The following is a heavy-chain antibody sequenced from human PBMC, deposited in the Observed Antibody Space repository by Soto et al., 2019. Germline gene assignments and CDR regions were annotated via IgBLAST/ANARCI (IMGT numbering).Heavy chain of an antibody. CDR2: ISYDGSNK. V-gene: IGHV3-30*04. CDR3: VSYSNYDPRGFDP. Sequence: QVQLVESGGGVVQPGRSLRLSCAASGLIFSNYAMHWVRQAPGKGLEWVAVISYDGSNKYYADSVKGRFTISRDNSKNMLYMEMTSLRTEDTALYYSVSYSNYDPRGFDPWGQGTLVTVSS. D-gene: IGHD4-4*01. J-gene: IGHJ5*02. CDR1: GLIFSNYA.